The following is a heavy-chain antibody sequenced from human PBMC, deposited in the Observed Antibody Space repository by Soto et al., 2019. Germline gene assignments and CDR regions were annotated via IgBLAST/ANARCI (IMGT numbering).Heavy chain of an antibody. V-gene: IGHV1-2*02. CDR1: GYTFTGYY. CDR2: INPETGGT. J-gene: IGHJ6*02. CDR3: AASIFYYGMDV. Sequence: ASVKVSCKASGYTFTGYYVHWVREAPGQGLEWMGWINPETGGTSYAQKFQGRVTLSRDTSINTAYLRWTSLRASDTAIYYCAASIFYYGMDVWGQGTTVTVSS.